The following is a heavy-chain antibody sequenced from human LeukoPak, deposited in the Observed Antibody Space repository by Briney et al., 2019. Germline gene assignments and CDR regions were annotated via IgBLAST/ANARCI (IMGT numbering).Heavy chain of an antibody. D-gene: IGHD3-16*01. CDR2: IWYDGSNK. CDR3: ARRPFGYNWFDP. Sequence: GGSLRLSCAASGFTFSSYGMNWVRQAPGKGLEWVAVIWYDGSNKYYADSVKGRFTIPRDNSKNTLYLQMNSLRAEDTAVYYCARRPFGYNWFDPWGQGTLVTVSS. CDR1: GFTFSSYG. J-gene: IGHJ5*02. V-gene: IGHV3-33*01.